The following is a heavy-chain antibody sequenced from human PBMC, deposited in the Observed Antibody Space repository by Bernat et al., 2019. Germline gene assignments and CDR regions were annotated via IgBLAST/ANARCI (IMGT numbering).Heavy chain of an antibody. Sequence: QVQLQESGPGLVKPSETLSLTCTVSGGSISSYYWSWIRQPPGKGLEWIGYIYYSGSTNYNPSLKSRVTISVDTSKNQFSLKLSSVTAADTAVYYCARVVVAANFDYWGQGTLVTVSS. D-gene: IGHD2-15*01. CDR3: ARVVVAANFDY. CDR1: GGSISSYY. J-gene: IGHJ4*02. CDR2: IYYSGST. V-gene: IGHV4-59*01.